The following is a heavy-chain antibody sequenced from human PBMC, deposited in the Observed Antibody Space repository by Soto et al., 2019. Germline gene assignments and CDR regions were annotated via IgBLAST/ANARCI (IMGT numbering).Heavy chain of an antibody. CDR3: AREFEGFIAAAGDYFYYMDV. Sequence: PGGSLRLSCAASGFTFSSYAIHWVRQAPGKGLEYVSGISSYGDSTYYGNSVKGRFTISRDNSKNTLYLQMGSLRAEDMAVYFCAREFEGFIAAAGDYFYYMDVWGKGTTVTVSS. J-gene: IGHJ6*03. V-gene: IGHV3-64*01. D-gene: IGHD6-13*01. CDR2: ISSYGDST. CDR1: GFTFSSYA.